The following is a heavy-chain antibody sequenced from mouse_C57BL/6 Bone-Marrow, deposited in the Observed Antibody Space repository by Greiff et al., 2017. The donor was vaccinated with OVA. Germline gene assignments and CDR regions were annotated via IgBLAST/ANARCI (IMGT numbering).Heavy chain of an antibody. CDR1: GFSLTSYG. V-gene: IGHV2-3*01. Sequence: VQGVESGPGLVAPSQSLSITCTVSGFSLTSYGVSWVRQPPGKGLEWLGVIWGDGSTNYHSALLSSLSISKDNCKSQVFLTQNRLQTDDTTTDYCAKLFITTVGGVDYWGQGTSVTVSS. D-gene: IGHD1-1*01. CDR2: IWGDGST. CDR3: AKLFITTVGGVDY. J-gene: IGHJ4*01.